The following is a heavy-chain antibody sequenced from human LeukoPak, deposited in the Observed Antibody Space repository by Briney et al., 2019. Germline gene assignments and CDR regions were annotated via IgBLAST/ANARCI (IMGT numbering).Heavy chain of an antibody. Sequence: SVKVSCKASGGTFSSYAISWVRQAPGQGLEWMGGIIPIFGTANYAQKFQGRVTITADESTSTAYIELSSLRSEDTAVYYCARGYYDFWSGYLNSGDWFDPWGQGTLVTVSS. D-gene: IGHD3-3*01. CDR3: ARGYYDFWSGYLNSGDWFDP. V-gene: IGHV1-69*13. CDR2: IIPIFGTA. CDR1: GGTFSSYA. J-gene: IGHJ5*02.